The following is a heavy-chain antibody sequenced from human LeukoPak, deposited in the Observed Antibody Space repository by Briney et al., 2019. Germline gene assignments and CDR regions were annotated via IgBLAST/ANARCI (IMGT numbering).Heavy chain of an antibody. J-gene: IGHJ4*02. CDR2: IYTSGST. CDR1: GGSISSGSYY. V-gene: IGHV4-61*02. D-gene: IGHD3-22*01. CDR3: AKDSRGYQDYFDY. Sequence: SETLSLTCTVSGGSISSGSYYWSWIRQPAGKGLEWIGRIYTSGSTNYNPSLKSRVTISVDTSKNQFSLKLSSVTAADTAVYYCAKDSRGYQDYFDYWGQGNLVTVSS.